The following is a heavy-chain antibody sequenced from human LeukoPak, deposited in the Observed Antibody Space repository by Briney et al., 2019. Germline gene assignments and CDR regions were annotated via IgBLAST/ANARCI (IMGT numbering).Heavy chain of an antibody. J-gene: IGHJ4*02. CDR2: ISAYNGNT. D-gene: IGHD1-26*01. CDR1: GYSFTSYW. V-gene: IGHV1-18*04. CDR3: AKRDGYSGSYYFGY. Sequence: GESLKISCKGSGYSFTSYWIGWVRQAPGQGLEWMGWISAYNGNTNYAQKLQGRVTMTTDTSTSTAYMELRSLRSDDTAVYYCAKRDGYSGSYYFGYWGQGTLVTVSS.